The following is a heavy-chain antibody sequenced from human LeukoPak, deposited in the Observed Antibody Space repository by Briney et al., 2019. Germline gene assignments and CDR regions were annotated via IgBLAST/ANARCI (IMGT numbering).Heavy chain of an antibody. D-gene: IGHD6-13*01. CDR3: ARQGSSWDFDY. V-gene: IGHV1-2*02. Sequence: ASVKVSCKASGYTFTVYYMHWVRQAPGQGLEWMGLGNPNNGGTNYAQKFQGRVTMTTNTPISTTYMELSTPRSADTAVYYCARQGSSWDFDYWGPGTLVTVSS. J-gene: IGHJ4*02. CDR2: GNPNNGGT. CDR1: GYTFTVYY.